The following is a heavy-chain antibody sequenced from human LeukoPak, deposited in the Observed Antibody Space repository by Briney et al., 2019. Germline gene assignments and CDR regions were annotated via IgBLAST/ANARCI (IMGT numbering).Heavy chain of an antibody. CDR1: GLSFSSYG. V-gene: IGHV3-30*02. J-gene: IGHJ4*02. Sequence: PGGSLRLSCAASGLSFSSYGMHWVRQAPGKGLEWVAFIQYDGSNKFYADSVKGRFTISRDNSKNTLYLQMNSLRAEDTAVHYCAKDRGRRIAAAVKNDYWGQGTLVTVSS. CDR2: IQYDGSNK. D-gene: IGHD6-13*01. CDR3: AKDRGRRIAAAVKNDY.